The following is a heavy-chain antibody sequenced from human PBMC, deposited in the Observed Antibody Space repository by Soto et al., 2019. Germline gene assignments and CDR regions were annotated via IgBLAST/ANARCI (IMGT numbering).Heavy chain of an antibody. V-gene: IGHV4-39*01. CDR1: GGSISSSSYY. Sequence: QLQLQESGPGLVKPSETLSLTCTVSGGSISSSSYYWGWIRQPPGKGLEWIGSIYYSGSTYYNPSLKSRVTISVDTSKNQFSLKLSSVTAADTAVYYCARCIVGATGHFDYWGQGTLVTVSS. CDR3: ARCIVGATGHFDY. J-gene: IGHJ4*02. CDR2: IYYSGST. D-gene: IGHD1-26*01.